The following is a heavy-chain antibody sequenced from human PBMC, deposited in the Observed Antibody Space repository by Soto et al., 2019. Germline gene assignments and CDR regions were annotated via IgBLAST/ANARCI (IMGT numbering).Heavy chain of an antibody. Sequence: ASVKVSCKASGYTFTSYDINWVRQATGQGLEWMGWMNPNSGNTGYAQKFQGRVTMTRNTSISTAYMELSSLRSEDTAVYYCARGVDRMITFGGVIAIPFDYWGQGTLVTVSS. V-gene: IGHV1-8*01. CDR3: ARGVDRMITFGGVIAIPFDY. CDR2: MNPNSGNT. D-gene: IGHD3-16*02. J-gene: IGHJ4*02. CDR1: GYTFTSYD.